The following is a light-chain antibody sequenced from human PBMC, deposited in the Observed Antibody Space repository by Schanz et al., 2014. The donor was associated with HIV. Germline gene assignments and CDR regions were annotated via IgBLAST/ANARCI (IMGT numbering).Light chain of an antibody. CDR2: GAS. Sequence: EIVMTQSPATLSVSPGERATLSCRATQNVNTNLPWYQRKPGQAPRVLIYGASTRASGIPARFSGSGSGTDFTLTISSLQPEDFATYYCQQSYNTLWTFGQGTKVEIK. CDR3: QQSYNTLWT. J-gene: IGKJ1*01. CDR1: QNVNTN. V-gene: IGKV3-15*01.